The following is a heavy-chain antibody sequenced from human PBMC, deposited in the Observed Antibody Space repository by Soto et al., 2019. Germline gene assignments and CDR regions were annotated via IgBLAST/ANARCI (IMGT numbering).Heavy chain of an antibody. CDR2: IVVGSGNT. V-gene: IGHV1-58*01. D-gene: IGHD3-10*01. CDR1: GFTFTSSA. CDR3: AAKYYYGGIYYFDY. J-gene: IGHJ4*02. Sequence: SVKVSCKASGFTFTSSAVQWVRQARGQRLEWIGWIVVGSGNTNYAQKFQERVTITRDMSTSTAYMELSSLRSGDTAVYYCAAKYYYGGIYYFDYWGQGTLVTVSS.